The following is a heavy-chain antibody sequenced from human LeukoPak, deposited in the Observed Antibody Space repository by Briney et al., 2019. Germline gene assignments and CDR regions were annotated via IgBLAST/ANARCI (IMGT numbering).Heavy chain of an antibody. V-gene: IGHV1-2*02. J-gene: IGHJ6*03. CDR1: GYTFTGYY. D-gene: IGHD1-20*01. Sequence: ASVKVSCKASGYTFTGYYMHWVRQAPGQGLEWMGWINPNSGGTNYAQKFQGRVTMTRDTSISTAYMELSRLRSDDTAVYYCARADNWKSAYYYYMDVWRKGTTVTVSS. CDR3: ARADNWKSAYYYYMDV. CDR2: INPNSGGT.